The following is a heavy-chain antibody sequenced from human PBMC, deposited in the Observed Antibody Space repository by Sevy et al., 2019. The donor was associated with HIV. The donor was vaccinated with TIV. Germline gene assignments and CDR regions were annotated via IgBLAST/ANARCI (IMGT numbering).Heavy chain of an antibody. D-gene: IGHD5-18*01. V-gene: IGHV3-11*01. CDR2: ISSSHHAI. J-gene: IGHJ4*02. Sequence: GGSLRLSCAASGFTFSDYYMSWIRQAPGKGLEWFSSISSSHHAIKYADSVKGRFAISRDNAKKSLYLQMNSLRAEDTAVYFCVGGPYSSTYSWSYYFDYWGLGTLVTVSS. CDR1: GFTFSDYY. CDR3: VGGPYSSTYSWSYYFDY.